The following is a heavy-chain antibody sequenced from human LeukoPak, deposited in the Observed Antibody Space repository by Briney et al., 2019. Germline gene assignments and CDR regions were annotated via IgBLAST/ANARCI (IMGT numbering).Heavy chain of an antibody. V-gene: IGHV3-11*01. Sequence: GGSLTLSCAASGFTFSDYYMSWIRQAPGKGLEWVAYITSRGSAIYYAVSGRGRFTISRDNDRNSVFLQMDGLRAEDTDIYYCATDIVATSGDYWGQGTLVIVSS. J-gene: IGHJ4*02. CDR2: ITSRGSAI. D-gene: IGHD5-12*01. CDR3: ATDIVATSGDY. CDR1: GFTFSDYY.